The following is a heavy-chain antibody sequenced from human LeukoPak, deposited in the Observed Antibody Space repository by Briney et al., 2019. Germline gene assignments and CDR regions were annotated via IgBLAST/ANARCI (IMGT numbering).Heavy chain of an antibody. J-gene: IGHJ4*02. V-gene: IGHV3-23*01. CDR2: ISGNGGST. CDR3: AKGGVLLWFGGNDY. D-gene: IGHD3-10*01. CDR1: GFTFSSYA. Sequence: PGGSLRLSCAASGFTFSSYAMSWVRRAPGKGLEWVSAISGNGGSTYYADSVKGRFTISRDNSKNTLYLQMNSLRAEDTAVYYCAKGGVLLWFGGNDYWGQGTLVTVSS.